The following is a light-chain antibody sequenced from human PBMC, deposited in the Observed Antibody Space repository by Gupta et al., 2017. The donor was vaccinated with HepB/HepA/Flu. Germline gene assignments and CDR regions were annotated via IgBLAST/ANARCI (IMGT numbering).Light chain of an antibody. J-gene: IGLJ2*01. Sequence: QSVLTQPPSASGTPGQRVTISCSGSRSNIGSNYVYWYQQLPGTAPKLLSYRNNQRPSGVPDRFSGSTSGTSASLAISGLRSDDEAHYYCSAWDDSLNGRVVFGGGTNLTVL. V-gene: IGLV1-47*01. CDR3: SAWDDSLNGRVV. CDR2: RNN. CDR1: RSNIGSNY.